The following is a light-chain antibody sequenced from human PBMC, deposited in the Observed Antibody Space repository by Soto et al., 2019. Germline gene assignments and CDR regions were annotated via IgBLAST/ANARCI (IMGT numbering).Light chain of an antibody. CDR3: QSYDSSLSGAYV. CDR2: GNN. CDR1: SSNIGAGYD. Sequence: QSVLTQPPSVSGAPGQRVTISCTGSSSNIGAGYDVHWYQRLPGTAPKVLIYGNNNRPSGVPDRFSGSKSGTSASLAITGLQAEGEADYYCQSYDSSLSGAYVFGTGTKLTVL. J-gene: IGLJ1*01. V-gene: IGLV1-40*01.